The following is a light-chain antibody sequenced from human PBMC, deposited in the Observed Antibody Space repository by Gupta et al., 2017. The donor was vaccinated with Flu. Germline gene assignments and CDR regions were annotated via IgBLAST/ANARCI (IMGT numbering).Light chain of an antibody. Sequence: DIQVTQSPSSLSASVGDRVTITCRASQDINIFLAWFQQKPGKTPKSLIYATSHLESGVPSRFSGSGSGSTFTLTISSLQPEDFATYYCQQDKSHPPTFGHGTKVDV. J-gene: IGKJ3*01. CDR1: QDINIF. CDR3: QQDKSHPPT. CDR2: ATS. V-gene: IGKV1-16*01.